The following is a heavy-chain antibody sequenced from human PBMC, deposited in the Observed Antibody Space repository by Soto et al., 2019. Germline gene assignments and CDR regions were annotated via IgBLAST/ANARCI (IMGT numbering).Heavy chain of an antibody. CDR2: ISAYNGNT. V-gene: IGHV1-18*01. CDR1: GYTFTSYG. J-gene: IGHJ6*02. Sequence: ASVKVSCKASGYTFTSYGISWVRQAPGQGLEWMGWISAYNGNTNYAQKLQGRVTMTTDTSTSTAYMELRSLRSDDTAVYYCARVPGGGILKNYYGMDVWGQGTTVTVSS. CDR3: ARVPGGGILKNYYGMDV. D-gene: IGHD3-16*01.